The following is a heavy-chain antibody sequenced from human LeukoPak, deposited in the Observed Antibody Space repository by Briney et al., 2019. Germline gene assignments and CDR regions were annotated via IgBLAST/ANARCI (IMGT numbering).Heavy chain of an antibody. V-gene: IGHV4-61*01. J-gene: IGHJ4*02. CDR3: ARSPNYYDTSGFLL. D-gene: IGHD3-22*01. CDR2: IYYSGGT. CDR1: GGSISSSSYY. Sequence: SETLSLTCTVSGGSISSSSYYWSWIRQPPGKGLEWIGYIYYSGGTNYDPSLKSRVTISIDTSKNQFSLKLSSVTAADTAVYYCARSPNYYDTSGFLLWGQGTLVTVSS.